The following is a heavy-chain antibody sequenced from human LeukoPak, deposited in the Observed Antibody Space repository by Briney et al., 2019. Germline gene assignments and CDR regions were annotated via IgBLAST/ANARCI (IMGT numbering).Heavy chain of an antibody. V-gene: IGHV4-34*01. Sequence: EWIGEIDHSGRINQNTSLKSRVTISVDTSKNQYSLKLNSVTAADTAVYYCARVHGNYASPLDFWGQGTLVTVSS. CDR3: ARVHGNYASPLDF. D-gene: IGHD3-16*01. CDR2: IDHSGRI. J-gene: IGHJ4*02.